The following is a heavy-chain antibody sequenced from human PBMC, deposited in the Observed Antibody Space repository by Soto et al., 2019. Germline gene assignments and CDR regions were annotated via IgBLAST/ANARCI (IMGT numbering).Heavy chain of an antibody. V-gene: IGHV2-5*02. Sequence: QITLKESGPTLVKPTQTLTLTCTFSGFSLSTSGVGVGWIRQPPGKALEWLALIYWDDDKRYSPSLKSRLTITKDTSKNQVVLTLTNMDPVDTATYYCAHRLLPYQLPLFDYWGQGTLVTVSS. J-gene: IGHJ4*02. CDR1: GFSLSTSGVG. D-gene: IGHD1-26*01. CDR3: AHRLLPYQLPLFDY. CDR2: IYWDDDK.